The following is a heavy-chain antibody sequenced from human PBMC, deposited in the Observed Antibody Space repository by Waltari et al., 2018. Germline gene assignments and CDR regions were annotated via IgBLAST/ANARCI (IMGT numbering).Heavy chain of an antibody. CDR3: AKDGSFVVVPEAMFDYYMDV. D-gene: IGHD2-2*01. CDR2: IRYDGSNE. CDR1: GFTFRSSG. Sequence: QVKLVESGGGVVQPGGSLRLSCAASGFTFRSSGMHWVRQAPGKWLEGVAFIRYDGSNEYYADSVKGRFTISRDNSKNTLSLQMNSLRAEDTAVYYCAKDGSFVVVPEAMFDYYMDVWGRGTTVTVSS. V-gene: IGHV3-30*02. J-gene: IGHJ6*03.